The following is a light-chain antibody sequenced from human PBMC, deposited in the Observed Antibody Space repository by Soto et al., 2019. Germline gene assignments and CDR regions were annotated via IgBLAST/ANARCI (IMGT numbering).Light chain of an antibody. J-gene: IGKJ1*01. CDR3: QQYNTYSPCT. Sequence: DIQMTQSPSTLSASVGDRVTITCRASQSISGWLAWYQQKPGKAPKLLIYKASNLETGVPSRFSGSGSGTEFTLTISSLQPDDFATYYCQQYNTYSPCTFGQGTKVDFK. CDR1: QSISGW. V-gene: IGKV1-5*03. CDR2: KAS.